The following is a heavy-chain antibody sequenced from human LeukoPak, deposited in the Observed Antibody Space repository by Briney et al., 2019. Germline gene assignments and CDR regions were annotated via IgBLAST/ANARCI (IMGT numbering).Heavy chain of an antibody. D-gene: IGHD3-22*01. J-gene: IGHJ6*03. V-gene: IGHV3-30*02. CDR3: AKSGHSSGYVNYYYYYMDV. CDR1: GFTFSSYG. Sequence: PGGSLRLSCAASGFTFSSYGMHWVRQAPGKGLEWVAFIRYDGSNKYYADSVKGRFTISRDNSKNTLYLQMNSLRAEDTAVYYCAKSGHSSGYVNYYYYYMDVWGKGTTATISS. CDR2: IRYDGSNK.